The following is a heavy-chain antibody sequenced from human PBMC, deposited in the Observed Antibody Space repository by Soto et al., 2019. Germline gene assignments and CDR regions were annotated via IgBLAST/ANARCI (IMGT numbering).Heavy chain of an antibody. CDR3: ARRPPPNYGMDV. Sequence: SETLSLTCTVSGGSITRGGYYWNWIRQPPGKGLEWIGYIYYSGSTNYNPSLKSRVAISVDTSKNQFSLRLSSVTAADTAVYYCARRPPPNYGMDVWGQGTTVTVSS. CDR2: IYYSGST. CDR1: GGSITRGGYY. J-gene: IGHJ6*02. V-gene: IGHV4-61*08.